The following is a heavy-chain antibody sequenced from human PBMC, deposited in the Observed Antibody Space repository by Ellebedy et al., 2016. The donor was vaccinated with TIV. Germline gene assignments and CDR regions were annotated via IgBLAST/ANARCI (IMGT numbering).Heavy chain of an antibody. CDR3: AKDRTPGDGYWVFDN. D-gene: IGHD5-18*01. V-gene: IGHV3-23*01. CDR2: IVGSGA. Sequence: GESLKLSCAASGFTFSPYAMAWVRQAPGKGLEWVSGIVGSGAQKYADSVKGRFTISRDNSKRTVDLQMNSLRAEDTAVYFCAKDRTPGDGYWVFDNWGQGTLVSVSS. J-gene: IGHJ4*02. CDR1: GFTFSPYA.